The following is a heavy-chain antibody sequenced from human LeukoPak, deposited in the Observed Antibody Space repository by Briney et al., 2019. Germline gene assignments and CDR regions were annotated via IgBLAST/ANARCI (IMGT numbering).Heavy chain of an antibody. D-gene: IGHD3-10*01. J-gene: IGHJ3*02. CDR3: ARDPLYGSGEDAFDI. V-gene: IGHV4-30-4*01. Sequence: SETLSLTCTVSGGSISSGDYYWSWIHQPPGKGLEWIGYIYYSGSTYYNPSLKSRVTISVDTSKNQFSLKLSSVTAADTAVYYCARDPLYGSGEDAFDIWGQGTMVTVSS. CDR2: IYYSGST. CDR1: GGSISSGDYY.